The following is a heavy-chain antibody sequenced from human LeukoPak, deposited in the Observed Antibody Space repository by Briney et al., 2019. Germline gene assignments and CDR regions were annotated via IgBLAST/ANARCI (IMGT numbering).Heavy chain of an antibody. CDR3: ARGGGSIDY. J-gene: IGHJ4*02. CDR1: GGSISSYY. CDR2: IYYSGST. V-gene: IGHV4-59*01. Sequence: SETLSLTCTVSGGSISSYYWSWIRQPPGKGLEWIGYIYYSGSTDYNPSLKNRVTISVDTSKNQFSLKLSSVTAADTAVYYCARGGGSIDYWGQGTLVTVSS.